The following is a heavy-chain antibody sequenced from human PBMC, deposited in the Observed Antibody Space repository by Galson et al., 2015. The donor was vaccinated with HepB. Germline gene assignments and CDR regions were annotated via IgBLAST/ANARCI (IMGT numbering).Heavy chain of an antibody. V-gene: IGHV3-9*01. J-gene: IGHJ4*02. CDR2: ISWNSGTI. Sequence: SLRLSCAASGFTFDDYAMHWVRQAPGKGLEWVSGISWNSGTIGYADSVKGRFTISRDNAKNSLYLQMNSLRAEDTALYYCAKGGSGSLMYYFDYWGQGTLVTVSS. CDR3: AKGGSGSLMYYFDY. CDR1: GFTFDDYA. D-gene: IGHD1-26*01.